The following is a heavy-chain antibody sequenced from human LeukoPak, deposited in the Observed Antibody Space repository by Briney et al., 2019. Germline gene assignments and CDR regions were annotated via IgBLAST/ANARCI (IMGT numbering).Heavy chain of an antibody. D-gene: IGHD1-26*01. CDR1: GFTFSSSG. J-gene: IGHJ4*02. V-gene: IGHV3-30*02. CDR2: TRYDESKT. Sequence: GGSLRLSCGASGFTFSSSGMHWVRQTPGKGLDWVAFTRYDESKTFYGDSVRGRFTISRDNSKNTLYLQMNSLTTDDSAVYYCAKARYSGSPALDFWGQGTLVTVSS. CDR3: AKARYSGSPALDF.